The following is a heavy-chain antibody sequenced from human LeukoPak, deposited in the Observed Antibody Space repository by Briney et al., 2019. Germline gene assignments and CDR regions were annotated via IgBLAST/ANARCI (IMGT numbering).Heavy chain of an antibody. D-gene: IGHD2-21*02. Sequence: SETLSLTCAVYGGSFTDYYWSWIRHLPGRGLEWIGEIHHRAGANYNPSLWGRVTISADTSKNQFSLHLTSVTAADTATFYCARGPVRDDGLTGISYYFGLDVWGHGTTVTVFS. CDR2: IHHRAGA. CDR1: GGSFTDYY. CDR3: ARGPVRDDGLTGISYYFGLDV. J-gene: IGHJ6*02. V-gene: IGHV4-34*01.